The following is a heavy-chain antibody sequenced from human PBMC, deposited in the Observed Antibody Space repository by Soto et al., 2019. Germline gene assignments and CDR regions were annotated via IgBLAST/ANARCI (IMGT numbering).Heavy chain of an antibody. V-gene: IGHV1-69*06. Sequence: SVQVSCQASGCSFSRHAISWVRQAPGQGLEWMGGVIPIFGTANYAQKCQGRVTITADKSTSTAYMELSSLRSEDTAVYYCARDFPIVVGPAARQTYVDTAMLPFDPWGQGTLVTVSS. J-gene: IGHJ5*02. CDR3: ARDFPIVVGPAARQTYVDTAMLPFDP. CDR2: VIPIFGTA. D-gene: IGHD2-2*01. CDR1: GCSFSRHA.